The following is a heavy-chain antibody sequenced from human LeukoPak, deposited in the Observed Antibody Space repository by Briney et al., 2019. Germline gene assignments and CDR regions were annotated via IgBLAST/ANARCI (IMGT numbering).Heavy chain of an antibody. CDR3: ANWDSGSYSFDY. V-gene: IGHV3-21*01. CDR2: ISGSSNDI. J-gene: IGHJ4*02. D-gene: IGHD1-26*01. Sequence: PGGSLRLSCAASGFTFSSYVMTWVRQAPGKGLEWVSSISGSSNDIYYAESVKGRFTISRDNAKNSLYLQLNSLRAEDTAVYYCANWDSGSYSFDYWGQGTLDTVSS. CDR1: GFTFSSYV.